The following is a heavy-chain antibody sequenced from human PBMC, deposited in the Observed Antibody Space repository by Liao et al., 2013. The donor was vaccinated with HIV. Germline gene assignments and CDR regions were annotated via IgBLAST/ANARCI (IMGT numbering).Heavy chain of an antibody. CDR3: AREGLSGSDIPFDY. J-gene: IGHJ4*02. CDR2: IYTSGIS. V-gene: IGHV4-61*02. D-gene: IGHD1-26*01. CDR1: GGSISSGSYY. Sequence: QVQLQESGPGLVKPSQTLSLTCTVSGGSISSGSYYWSWIRQPAGKGLEWIGRIYTSGISNYNPSLKSRITMSVDTSKNQFSLKLSSVTAADTAVYYCAREGLSGSDIPFDYWGQGTLVTVSS.